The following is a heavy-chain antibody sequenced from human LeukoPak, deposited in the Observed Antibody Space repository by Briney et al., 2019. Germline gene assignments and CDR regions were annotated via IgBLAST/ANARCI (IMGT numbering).Heavy chain of an antibody. Sequence: ASVKVSCKASGYTFTSYYMHWVRQAPGQGLEWMGIINPSGGSASYAQKFQGRVTMTRDTSTSTVYMELSSLRSEDTAVYYCATTSSGSYYFYWGQGTLVTVSS. CDR1: GYTFTSYY. CDR2: INPSGGSA. V-gene: IGHV1-46*01. D-gene: IGHD3-10*01. J-gene: IGHJ4*02. CDR3: ATTSSGSYYFY.